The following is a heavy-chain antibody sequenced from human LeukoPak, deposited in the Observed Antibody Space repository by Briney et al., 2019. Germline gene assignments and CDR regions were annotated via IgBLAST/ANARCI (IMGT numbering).Heavy chain of an antibody. Sequence: SETLSLTCTVSGGSVSRYYWSWVRQPSGQGLEWIGYTSNSGMINYNPSLKSRVTVSLDTSKNQFSLKLSSVTAADTAVYYCARAPGAALDWGQGTLVTVSS. CDR1: GGSVSRYY. CDR3: ARAPGAALD. V-gene: IGHV4-59*02. CDR2: TSNSGMI. D-gene: IGHD2-15*01. J-gene: IGHJ4*02.